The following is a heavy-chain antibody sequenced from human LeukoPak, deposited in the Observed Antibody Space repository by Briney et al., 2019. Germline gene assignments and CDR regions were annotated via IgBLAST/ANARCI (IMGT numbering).Heavy chain of an antibody. CDR2: ISAYNGNT. Sequence: ASVKVSCKASGYTFTSYGISWVRQAPGQGLEWMGWISAYNGNTNYAQKLQDRVTMTTDTSTSTAYMELRSLRSDDTAMYYCAREGIRIAAAGTIDYWGQGTLVTVSS. V-gene: IGHV1-18*01. D-gene: IGHD6-13*01. J-gene: IGHJ4*02. CDR1: GYTFTSYG. CDR3: AREGIRIAAAGTIDY.